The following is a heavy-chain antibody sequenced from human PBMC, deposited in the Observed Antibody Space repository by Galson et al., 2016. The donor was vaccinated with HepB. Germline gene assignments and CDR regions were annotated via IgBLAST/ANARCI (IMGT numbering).Heavy chain of an antibody. CDR3: AKDTRAQFEAGTI. CDR2: VSDDGNNK. J-gene: IGHJ4*02. Sequence: SLRLSCAASGFTFRRYGMHWVRLTPGVGLEWVAAVSDDGNNKEYGDSVRGRFTISRDNSQNTVSLEINSLRVEDTAVYHGAKDTRAQFEAGTIWGRGTLVTVSS. CDR1: GFTFRRYG. D-gene: IGHD1-1*01. V-gene: IGHV3-30*18.